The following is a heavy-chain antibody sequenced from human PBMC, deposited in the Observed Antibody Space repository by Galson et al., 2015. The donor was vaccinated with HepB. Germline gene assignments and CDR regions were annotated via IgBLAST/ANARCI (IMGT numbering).Heavy chain of an antibody. J-gene: IGHJ4*02. Sequence: SCKASGGPFSSYTLNWVRQAPGQGLEWMGRVIPFIGVTNYAQKLQGRVTITADKSTSTVYMELSSLRSEDPAVYYCARVVGDYGYYIDYFDFWGQGTLVTVSS. CDR2: VIPFIGVT. CDR1: GGPFSSYT. V-gene: IGHV1-69*02. CDR3: ARVVGDYGYYIDYFDF. D-gene: IGHD4-17*01.